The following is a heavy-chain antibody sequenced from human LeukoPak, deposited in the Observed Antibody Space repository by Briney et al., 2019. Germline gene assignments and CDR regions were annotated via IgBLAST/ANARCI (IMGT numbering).Heavy chain of an antibody. J-gene: IGHJ4*02. V-gene: IGHV3-11*01. CDR3: AKDREMATIPDY. CDR1: GFTFSDYY. D-gene: IGHD5-24*01. Sequence: GGSLRLSCAASGFTFSDYYMSWIRQAPGKGLEWVSYISSSGSTIYYADSVKGRFTISRDNSKNILYLQMNSLRAEDTAVYYCAKDREMATIPDYWGQGTLVTVSS. CDR2: ISSSGSTI.